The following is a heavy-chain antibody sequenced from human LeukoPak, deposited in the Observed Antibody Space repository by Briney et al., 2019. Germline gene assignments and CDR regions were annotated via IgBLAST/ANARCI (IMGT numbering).Heavy chain of an antibody. CDR1: GGSISSYY. D-gene: IGHD3-10*01. CDR3: ARGSMVRGVISYYFDY. V-gene: IGHV4-59*01. J-gene: IGHJ4*02. CDR2: IYYSGST. Sequence: PSETLSLTCTVSGGSISSYYWSWIRQPPGKGLEWIGYIYYSGSTNYNPSLKSRVTISVDTSKNQFSLKLSSVTAADTAVYYCARGSMVRGVISYYFDYWGQETLVTVSS.